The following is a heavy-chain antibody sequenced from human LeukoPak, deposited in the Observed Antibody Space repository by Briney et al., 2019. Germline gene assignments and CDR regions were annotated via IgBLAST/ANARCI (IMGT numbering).Heavy chain of an antibody. V-gene: IGHV3-48*04. J-gene: IGHJ4*02. CDR3: ARDGFCDF. Sequence: GGSLRLSCAASGFTFGDFSMNWVRQSRGKGLQWVAYISSNGDTTYYADSVEGRFTISRDNAQGSLHLQMTGPRADDSAVYYCARDGFCDFWGRGTQVTVSS. CDR2: ISSNGDTT. CDR1: GFTFGDFS. D-gene: IGHD3-3*01.